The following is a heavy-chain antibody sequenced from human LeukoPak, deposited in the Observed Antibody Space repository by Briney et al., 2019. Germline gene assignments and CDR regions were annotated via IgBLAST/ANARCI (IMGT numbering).Heavy chain of an antibody. Sequence: SETLSLTCSVSGGSISSYYWSWIRQPPGKGLEWIGYIYYSGSTDYNPSLKSRVTISVDTSKNQFFLTLYSVTAADTAVYYCVRLDFSNYLNDYWGQGTLVTVSS. J-gene: IGHJ4*02. CDR2: IYYSGST. D-gene: IGHD4-11*01. V-gene: IGHV4-59*01. CDR3: VRLDFSNYLNDY. CDR1: GGSISSYY.